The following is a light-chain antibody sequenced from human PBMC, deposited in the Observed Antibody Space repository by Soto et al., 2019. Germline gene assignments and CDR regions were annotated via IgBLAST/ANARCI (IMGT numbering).Light chain of an antibody. V-gene: IGKV1-33*01. Sequence: DIQMTQSPSSLSASVGDRVTITCQASQDISNYLNWYQQKPGKAPKLLIYDASNLETGVPSRFSGSGSGIDFTFTISSLQPEDIATYYCQQYDNLPPGTFGPGTKVDIK. CDR3: QQYDNLPPGT. CDR2: DAS. J-gene: IGKJ3*01. CDR1: QDISNY.